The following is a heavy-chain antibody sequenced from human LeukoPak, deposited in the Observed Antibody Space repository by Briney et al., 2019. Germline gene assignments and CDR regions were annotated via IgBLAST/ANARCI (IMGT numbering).Heavy chain of an antibody. Sequence: SVKVSCKASGGTFSRYAISCVRQVPRQGLECMGGIIPIFGTANYAQKFQGRVTITADESTSTAYMPVSSLRSEDTAVYYCARAYSGYDFFDYWGQGILVTVSS. CDR2: IIPIFGTA. CDR1: GGTFSRYA. J-gene: IGHJ4*02. CDR3: ARAYSGYDFFDY. V-gene: IGHV1-69*01. D-gene: IGHD5-12*01.